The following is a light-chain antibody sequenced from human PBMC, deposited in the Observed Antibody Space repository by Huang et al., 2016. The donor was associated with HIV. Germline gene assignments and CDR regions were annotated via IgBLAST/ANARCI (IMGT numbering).Light chain of an antibody. CDR3: QQYNNWPPQYT. CDR2: GAS. J-gene: IGKJ2*01. V-gene: IGKV3-15*01. CDR1: QSISSN. Sequence: EIVMTQSPVTLSVSPGERATLSCRASQSISSNLAWYQQKPGQAPRLLSYGASTRATGIPARFRGSESGTEFTLTISSLQSEDFAVYYCQQYNNWPPQYTFGQGTKVEIK.